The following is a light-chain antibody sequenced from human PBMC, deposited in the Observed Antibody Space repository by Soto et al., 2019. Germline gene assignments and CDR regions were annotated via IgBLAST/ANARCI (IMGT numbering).Light chain of an antibody. CDR1: SSDVGRYNY. V-gene: IGLV2-11*01. Sequence: QSALTQPRSVSRSPGQSVTISCTGTSSDVGRYNYVSWYQQHPGKAPKLMIYDVNNRPSGVPDRFSGSKSGNTASLTISGLQAEDEADYYCCSYAGRYTWMFGGGTKLTVL. J-gene: IGLJ3*02. CDR3: CSYAGRYTWM. CDR2: DVN.